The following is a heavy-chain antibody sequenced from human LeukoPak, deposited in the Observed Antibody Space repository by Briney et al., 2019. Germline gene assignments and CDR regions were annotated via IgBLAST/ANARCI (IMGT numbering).Heavy chain of an antibody. Sequence: SETLSLTCRLSGDFMNGHFWSWIRQSPGKGLEWIGNVHYSLPSNFSPSLKSRVTISMDTSRSQFSLKLGTVTAADTAVYYCAWYHLVGRTFDCWGQGTLVTVSS. V-gene: IGHV4-59*11. CDR1: GDFMNGHF. J-gene: IGHJ4*02. CDR3: AWYHLVGRTFDC. D-gene: IGHD2-2*01. CDR2: VHYSLPS.